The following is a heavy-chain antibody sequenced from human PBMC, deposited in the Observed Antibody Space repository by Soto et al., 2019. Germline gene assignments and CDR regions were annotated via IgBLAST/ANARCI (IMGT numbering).Heavy chain of an antibody. CDR2: ISSSSSTI. Sequence: EVQLVESGGGLVQPGGSLRLSCAASGFTFSTYTMNWVRQAPGKGLEWVSYISSSSSTIYYADSVKGRFTISRDNAKNSLYLQMNSLRAEDTAVYYCAREYYGSGSYYPGGWFDPWGQGTRVTVSS. CDR3: AREYYGSGSYYPGGWFDP. J-gene: IGHJ5*02. V-gene: IGHV3-48*01. D-gene: IGHD3-10*01. CDR1: GFTFSTYT.